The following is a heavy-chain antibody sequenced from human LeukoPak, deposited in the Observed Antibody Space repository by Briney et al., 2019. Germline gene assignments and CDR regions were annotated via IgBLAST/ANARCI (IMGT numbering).Heavy chain of an antibody. J-gene: IGHJ4*02. CDR1: GYTFTSYG. D-gene: IGHD5-18*01. CDR2: ISAYNGNT. Sequence: ASVTVSCKASGYTFTSYGISWVRQAPGQGLEWMGWISAYNGNTNYAQKLQGRVTMTTDTSTSTAYMELRSLRSDDTAVYYCARANGGARYSYGYDYWGQGTLVTVSS. V-gene: IGHV1-18*01. CDR3: ARANGGARYSYGYDY.